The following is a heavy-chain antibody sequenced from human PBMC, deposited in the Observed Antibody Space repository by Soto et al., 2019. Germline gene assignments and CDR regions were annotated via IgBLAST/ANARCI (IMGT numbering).Heavy chain of an antibody. CDR2: IHYSGTT. CDR3: ARWSEYNWNSVGINYFDY. J-gene: IGHJ4*02. V-gene: IGHV4-30-4*08. D-gene: IGHD1-7*01. Sequence: SETLSLTCTVSGGSISSGDYYWSWIRQPPGKGLEWIGYIHYSGTTYYNASLKSRITISVDTSKNQFSLKLSSVTAADTAVYYCARWSEYNWNSVGINYFDYWGQGTLVTVSS. CDR1: GGSISSGDYY.